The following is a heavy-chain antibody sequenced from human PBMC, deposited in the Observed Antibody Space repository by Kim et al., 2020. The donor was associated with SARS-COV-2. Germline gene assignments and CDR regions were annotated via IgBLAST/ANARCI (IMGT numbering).Heavy chain of an antibody. Sequence: SETLSLTCTLSGRSLSYYYSTLIRQPAGKGLKWLARIYTSGSTNYNPSLKSRLTMSVDTSTNQFYFKLTSVTAADTAVYYWARSSSGYYYAGFDILGQGTMVTVSS. CDR2: IYTSGST. CDR3: ARSSSGYYYAGFDI. V-gene: IGHV4-4*07. J-gene: IGHJ3*02. D-gene: IGHD3-22*01. CDR1: GRSLSYYY.